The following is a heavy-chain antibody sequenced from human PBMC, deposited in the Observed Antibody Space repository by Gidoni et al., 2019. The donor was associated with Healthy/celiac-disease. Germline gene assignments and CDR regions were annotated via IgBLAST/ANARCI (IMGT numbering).Heavy chain of an antibody. Sequence: EVQLLESGGGLVQPGGSLRLSCAASGFPFSSYAMSWVRQAPGKGLEWVSAISGSGGSTYYADSVKGRFTISRDNSKNTLYLQMNSLRAEDTAVYYCANAGQWYSSGWFFDYWGQGTLVTVSS. D-gene: IGHD6-19*01. CDR1: GFPFSSYA. CDR3: ANAGQWYSSGWFFDY. V-gene: IGHV3-23*01. J-gene: IGHJ4*02. CDR2: ISGSGGST.